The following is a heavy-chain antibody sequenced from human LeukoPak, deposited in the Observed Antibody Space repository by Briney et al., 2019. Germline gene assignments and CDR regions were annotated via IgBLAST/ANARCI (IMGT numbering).Heavy chain of an antibody. V-gene: IGHV3-11*01. CDR3: ARGEWDIVVVPAAIDAFDI. CDR1: GFTFSDCY. Sequence: GGSLRLSCAASGFTFSDCYMSWIRQAPGKGLEWVSYISSSGSTIYYADSVKGRFTISRDNAKNSLYLQMNSLSAEDTAVYYCARGEWDIVVVPAAIDAFDIWGQGTMVTVSS. J-gene: IGHJ3*02. D-gene: IGHD2-2*01. CDR2: ISSSGSTI.